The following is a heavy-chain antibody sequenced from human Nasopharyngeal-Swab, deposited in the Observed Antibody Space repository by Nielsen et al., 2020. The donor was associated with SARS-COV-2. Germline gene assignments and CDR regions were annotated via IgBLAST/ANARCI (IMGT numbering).Heavy chain of an antibody. CDR1: GGTFSSYA. CDR3: AREYCSSTSCYWDTIEDDY. Sequence: SVKVSCKASGGTFSSYAISWVRQAPGQGLEWMGRIIPILGIANHAQKFQGRVTITADKSTSTAYMELSSLRSEDTAVYYCAREYCSSTSCYWDTIEDDYWGQGTLVTVSS. CDR2: IIPILGIA. J-gene: IGHJ4*02. D-gene: IGHD2-2*01. V-gene: IGHV1-69*04.